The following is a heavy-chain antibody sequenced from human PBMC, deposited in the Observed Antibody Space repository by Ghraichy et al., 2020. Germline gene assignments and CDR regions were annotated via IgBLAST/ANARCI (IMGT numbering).Heavy chain of an antibody. CDR2: ISSSSSYI. V-gene: IGHV3-21*01. D-gene: IGHD6-13*01. J-gene: IGHJ3*02. CDR3: ARARLSSSWYGAFDI. Sequence: GESLNISCAASGFTFSSYSMNWVRQAPGKGLEWVSSISSSSSYIYYADSVKGRFTISRDNAKNSLYLQMNSLRAEDTAVYYCARARLSSSWYGAFDIWGQGTMVTVSS. CDR1: GFTFSSYS.